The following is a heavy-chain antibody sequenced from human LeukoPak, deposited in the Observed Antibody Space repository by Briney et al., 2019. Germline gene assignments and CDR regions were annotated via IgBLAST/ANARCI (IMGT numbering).Heavy chain of an antibody. CDR2: IYHSGST. CDR1: GGSISSSNW. D-gene: IGHD6-19*01. CDR3: AREQAYSSGWLDY. J-gene: IGHJ4*02. Sequence: PSETLSLTCAVSGGSISSSNWWSWVRQPPGKGLEWIGEIYHSGSTNYNPSLKSRVTISVDKSKNQYSLKLSSVTAADTAVYYCAREQAYSSGWLDYWGQGTLLTVSS. V-gene: IGHV4-4*02.